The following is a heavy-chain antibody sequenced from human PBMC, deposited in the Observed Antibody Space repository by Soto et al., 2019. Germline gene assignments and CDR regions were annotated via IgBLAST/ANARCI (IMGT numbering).Heavy chain of an antibody. CDR1: GFTFSSYA. CDR3: ARAAVAASNYYYYGMDV. CDR2: ISYDGSNK. V-gene: IGHV3-30-3*01. D-gene: IGHD6-19*01. J-gene: IGHJ6*02. Sequence: ESGGGVVQPGRSLRLSCAASGFTFSSYAMHWVRQAPGKGLEWVAVISYDGSNKYYADSVKGRFTISRDNSKNTLYLQMNSLRAEDTAVYYCARAAVAASNYYYYGMDVWGQGTTVTVSS.